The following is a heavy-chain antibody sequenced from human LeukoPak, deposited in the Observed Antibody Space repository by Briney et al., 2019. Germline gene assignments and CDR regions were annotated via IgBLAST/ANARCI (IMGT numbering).Heavy chain of an antibody. V-gene: IGHV3-53*01. CDR2: IYSGGNT. D-gene: IGHD4-11*01. CDR1: GFTVSNSY. CDR3: ARARDYHFDY. Sequence: GGSLRLSCAASGFTVSNSYMSWVRQAPGKGLGWVSYIYSGGNTFYTDSVKGRFTISRDNSRNTLYLQMNSLRAEDTAVYYCARARDYHFDYWGQGTLVTVSS. J-gene: IGHJ4*02.